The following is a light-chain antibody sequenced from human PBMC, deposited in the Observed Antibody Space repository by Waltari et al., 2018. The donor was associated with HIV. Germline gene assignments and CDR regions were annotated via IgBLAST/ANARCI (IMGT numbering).Light chain of an antibody. CDR1: SSNIGAGFD. Sequence: QSLLPQPPSVSGGPGQRVPISCTGSSSNIGAGFDVHWYQQLPGTVPKLLIYGNSNRPSGVPHRFSGSKSGTSASLAITGLQAEDEADYYCQSYDRSLSGYVVFGGGTKLTVL. J-gene: IGLJ2*01. V-gene: IGLV1-40*01. CDR3: QSYDRSLSGYVV. CDR2: GNS.